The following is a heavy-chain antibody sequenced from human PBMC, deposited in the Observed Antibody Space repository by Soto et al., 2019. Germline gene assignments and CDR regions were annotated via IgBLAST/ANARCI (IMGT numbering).Heavy chain of an antibody. V-gene: IGHV3-30*18. J-gene: IGHJ6*02. CDR1: GFTFSSYG. Sequence: QVQLVESGGGVVQPGRSLRLSCAASGFTFSSYGMHWVRQAPGKGLEWVAVISYDGSNKYYADSVKGRFTISRDNSKNTLYLQMNILRAEDTAVYYCAKDLRSSGWYYYYGMDVWGQGTTVTVSS. D-gene: IGHD6-19*01. CDR2: ISYDGSNK. CDR3: AKDLRSSGWYYYYGMDV.